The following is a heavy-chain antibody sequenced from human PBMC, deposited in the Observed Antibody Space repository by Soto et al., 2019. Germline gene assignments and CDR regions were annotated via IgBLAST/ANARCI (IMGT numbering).Heavy chain of an antibody. CDR3: ARDTESNRYND. V-gene: IGHV1-18*01. J-gene: IGHJ1*01. D-gene: IGHD1-20*01. CDR1: GYTFSTSG. Sequence: QVQVLQSGPEGKRPAPSVQVSCKASGYTFSTSGISWVRQAPGQGLEWVGWIRPDNGNTKSAQRLKGRVTLTTDTSASTAYMELRSLTSDDTAMYYCARDTESNRYNDWGQGTLVTVSS. CDR2: IRPDNGNT.